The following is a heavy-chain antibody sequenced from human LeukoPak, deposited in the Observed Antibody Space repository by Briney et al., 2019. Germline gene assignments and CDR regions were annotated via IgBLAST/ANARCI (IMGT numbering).Heavy chain of an antibody. CDR2: INTRGNYI. CDR1: GFTFNSYS. J-gene: IGHJ5*02. D-gene: IGHD2-2*01. V-gene: IGHV3-21*04. CDR3: ASAGVVPAAPGAGFWFDP. Sequence: GGSLRLSCAASGFTFNSYSMNWVRQTPGKGLEWVSSINTRGNYIFYADSMKGRFTISRDNSKNTLYLQMNSLRAEDTAVYYCASAGVVPAAPGAGFWFDPWGQGTLVTVSS.